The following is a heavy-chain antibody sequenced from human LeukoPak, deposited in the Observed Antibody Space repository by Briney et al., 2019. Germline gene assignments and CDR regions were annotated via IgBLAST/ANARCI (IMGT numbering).Heavy chain of an antibody. CDR2: IHSSGST. CDR3: ARDRGTWNDDGFDY. D-gene: IGHD1-1*01. V-gene: IGHV4-59*02. Sequence: PSETLSLTCTVSGGSVTNYFWSWIRQSPGKGLEWIGYIHSSGSTNYNPSLKSRVTMSVDTSKNQFSLKLSSVTAADTAVYYCARDRGTWNDDGFDYWGQGTLVTVSS. CDR1: GGSVTNYF. J-gene: IGHJ4*02.